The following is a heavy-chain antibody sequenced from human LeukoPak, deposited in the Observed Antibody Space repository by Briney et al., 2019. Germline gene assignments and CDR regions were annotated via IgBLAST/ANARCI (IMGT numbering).Heavy chain of an antibody. CDR1: GGSISSYY. J-gene: IGHJ4*02. CDR2: IYYSGST. V-gene: IGHV4-59*08. D-gene: IGHD1-26*01. CDR3: ARHMPSIVGATYYFDY. Sequence: SETLSLTCTVSGGSISSYYWSWIRQPPGKGLEWIGYIYYSGSTNYNPSLKSRVTISVDTSKNQFSLKLSPVTAADTAVYYCARHMPSIVGATYYFDYWGQGTLVTVSS.